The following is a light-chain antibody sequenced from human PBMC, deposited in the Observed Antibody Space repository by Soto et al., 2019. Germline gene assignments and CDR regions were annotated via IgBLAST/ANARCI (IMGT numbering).Light chain of an antibody. J-gene: IGKJ4*01. CDR2: DAS. CDR1: QSVSRY. V-gene: IGKV3-11*01. CDR3: QQRTNWPPLT. Sequence: EIVLTQSPATLSLSPGERATLSCRASQSVSRYLAWYQQKPGQAPRLLIYDASNRATGIPGRFSGSGSGTDFTLTISSLESEDFAVYYCQQRTNWPPLTFGGGTKVEIK.